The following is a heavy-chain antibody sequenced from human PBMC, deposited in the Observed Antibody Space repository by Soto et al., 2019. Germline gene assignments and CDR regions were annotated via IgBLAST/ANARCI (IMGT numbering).Heavy chain of an antibody. D-gene: IGHD2-2*01. Sequence: QVQLQQWGAGLLKPSETLSLTCAVYGGSFSGYYWSWIRQPPGEGLEWIGEINHSGSTNYNPSLKSRVTISVDTSKNQFSLKLSSVTAADTAVYYCARGPYCSSTRCYQFPRLDWYFDLWGRGTLVTVSS. CDR3: ARGPYCSSTRCYQFPRLDWYFDL. V-gene: IGHV4-34*01. CDR1: GGSFSGYY. J-gene: IGHJ2*01. CDR2: INHSGST.